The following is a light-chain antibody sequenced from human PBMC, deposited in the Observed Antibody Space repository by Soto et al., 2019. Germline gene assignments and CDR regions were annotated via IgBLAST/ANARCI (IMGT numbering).Light chain of an antibody. CDR3: SSYAGSDNWV. V-gene: IGLV2-8*01. Sequence: QSALTQPPSASGSLGQSVTISCTGTSSDVGYDSVSWYQQHPGKAPKLMIYEVSKRPSGVPDRFSGSKSGNTASLTVSGLRAEDEADYYCSSYAGSDNWVFGGGTKLTVL. J-gene: IGLJ3*02. CDR1: SSDVGYDS. CDR2: EVS.